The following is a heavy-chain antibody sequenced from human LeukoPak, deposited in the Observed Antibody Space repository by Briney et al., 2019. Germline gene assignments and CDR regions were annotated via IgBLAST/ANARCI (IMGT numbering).Heavy chain of an antibody. J-gene: IGHJ6*03. Sequence: GGPLRLSCAASGFTFSSYSMNWVRQAPGKGLEWVSSISSSYIYYADSVKGRFTISRDNAKNSLYLQMNSLRAEDTAVYYCAKRGSYYYYMDVWGKGATVTVSS. D-gene: IGHD3-10*01. CDR2: ISSSYI. CDR1: GFTFSSYS. V-gene: IGHV3-21*01. CDR3: AKRGSYYYYMDV.